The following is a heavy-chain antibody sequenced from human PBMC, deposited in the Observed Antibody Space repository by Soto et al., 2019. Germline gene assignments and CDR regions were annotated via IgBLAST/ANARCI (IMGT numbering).Heavy chain of an antibody. CDR3: AKGGTANEHSSSSNHDAFDI. J-gene: IGHJ3*02. D-gene: IGHD6-6*01. V-gene: IGHV3-23*01. CDR2: ISGSGGST. CDR1: GFTFSSYA. Sequence: GGSLRLSCAASGFTFSSYAMSWVRQAPGKGLEWVSAISGSGGSTYYADSVKGRFTISRDNSKNTLYLQMNSLRAEDTAVYYCAKGGTANEHSSSSNHDAFDIWGQGTMVTVSS.